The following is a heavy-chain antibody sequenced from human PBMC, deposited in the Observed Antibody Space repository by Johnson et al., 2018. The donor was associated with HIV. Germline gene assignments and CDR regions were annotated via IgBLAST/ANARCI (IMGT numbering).Heavy chain of an antibody. CDR1: GFTFDDYT. Sequence: VQLVESGGVVVQPGGSLRLSCAASGFTFDDYTMHWVRQAPGKGLEWVSLISWDGGSTFYTDSVKGRFTISRDNSRNTLYLQMNSLRVEDTAVYYCARDDDYYDSSGPGAFDIWGQGTMVTVSS. V-gene: IGHV3-43*01. D-gene: IGHD3-22*01. J-gene: IGHJ3*02. CDR2: ISWDGGST. CDR3: ARDDDYYDSSGPGAFDI.